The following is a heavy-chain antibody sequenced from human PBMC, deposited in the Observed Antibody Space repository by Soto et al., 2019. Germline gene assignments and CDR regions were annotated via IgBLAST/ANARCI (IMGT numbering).Heavy chain of an antibody. J-gene: IGHJ4*02. Sequence: SVKVSCKASGGTFRTSAISWVRQAPGQGLEWVGGIMAVFDNPNYAQNFQGRVTMTADTSTSTAYMELRSLRSDDTAVYYCARRFHYYDSSGYYPIDYWGQGTLVTVSS. CDR3: ARRFHYYDSSGYYPIDY. V-gene: IGHV1-69*06. D-gene: IGHD3-22*01. CDR2: IMAVFDNP. CDR1: GGTFRTSA.